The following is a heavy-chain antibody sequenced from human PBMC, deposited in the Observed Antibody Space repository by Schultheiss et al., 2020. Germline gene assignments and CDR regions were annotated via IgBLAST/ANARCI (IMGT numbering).Heavy chain of an antibody. CDR1: GGSISSGSYY. D-gene: IGHD6-19*01. CDR2: IYTSGST. J-gene: IGHJ6*02. Sequence: SETLSLTCTVSGGSISSGSYYWSWIRQPAGKGLEWIGRIYTSGSTNYNPSLKSRVTISVDTSKNQFSLKLSSLTAADTAVYYCARDHSSGWYSYYYYYYGMDVWGQGTTVTISS. CDR3: ARDHSSGWYSYYYYYYGMDV. V-gene: IGHV4-61*02.